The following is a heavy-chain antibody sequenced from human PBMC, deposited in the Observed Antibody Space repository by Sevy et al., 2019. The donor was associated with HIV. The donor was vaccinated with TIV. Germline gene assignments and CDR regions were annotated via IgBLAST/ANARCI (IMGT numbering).Heavy chain of an antibody. CDR1: GFTFSDYY. V-gene: IGHV3-11*01. J-gene: IGHJ4*02. CDR3: ARDTPYGSGSPRFDY. D-gene: IGHD3-10*01. CDR2: ISSSGSTI. Sequence: GGSLRLSCAASGFTFSDYYMSWIRQAPGKGLEWVSYISSSGSTIYYADSVKGRFTISRDNAKNSLYLQMNSLRAEDTAVYYCARDTPYGSGSPRFDYWGQGTLVTVSS.